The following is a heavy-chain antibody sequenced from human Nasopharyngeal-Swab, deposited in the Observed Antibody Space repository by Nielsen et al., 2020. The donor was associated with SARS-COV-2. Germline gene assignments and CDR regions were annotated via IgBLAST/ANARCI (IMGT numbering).Heavy chain of an antibody. Sequence: SETLSLTCTVSGASINSRDYYWSWIRQPPGKGLEWIGYIYYSGSTYYGPSLKSRVTISMDTSKNHFSLNMTSVSAADTAVYYCARDTNYGGESLSGTFDIWGQGTMVTVSS. CDR2: IYYSGST. D-gene: IGHD4-23*01. V-gene: IGHV4-30-4*01. CDR1: GASINSRDYY. J-gene: IGHJ3*02. CDR3: ARDTNYGGESLSGTFDI.